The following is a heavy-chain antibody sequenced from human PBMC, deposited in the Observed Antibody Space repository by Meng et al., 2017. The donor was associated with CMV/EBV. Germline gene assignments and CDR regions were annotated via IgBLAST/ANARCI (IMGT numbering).Heavy chain of an antibody. CDR2: ISSNGRTM. CDR3: ARLAGCSSTTCQERDAFDI. V-gene: IGHV3-48*03. D-gene: IGHD2/OR15-2a*01. J-gene: IGHJ3*02. Sequence: GGSLRLSCAVSGFTFSHYEMTWVRQAPGKGLEWICFISSNGRTMYYADSVRGRFAISRDNAKNSLFLQMNDLTAEDTAVYYGARLAGCSSTTCQERDAFDIWGQGTMVTVSS. CDR1: GFTFSHYE.